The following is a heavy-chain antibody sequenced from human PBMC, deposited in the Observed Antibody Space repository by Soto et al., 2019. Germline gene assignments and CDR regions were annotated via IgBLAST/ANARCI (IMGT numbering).Heavy chain of an antibody. CDR2: ISYDGSNK. V-gene: IGHV3-30*18. J-gene: IGHJ6*02. CDR1: GFTFSSYG. Sequence: GGSLSLSCAASGFTFSSYGMHWVRQAPGKGLEWVAVISYDGSNKYYADSVKGRFTISRDNSKNTLYLQMNSLRAEDTAVYYCAKDVGRNYYYGMDVWGQGTTVTVSS. D-gene: IGHD2-15*01. CDR3: AKDVGRNYYYGMDV.